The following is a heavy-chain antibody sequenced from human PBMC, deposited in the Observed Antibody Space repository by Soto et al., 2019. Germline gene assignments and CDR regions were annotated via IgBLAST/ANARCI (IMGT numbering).Heavy chain of an antibody. V-gene: IGHV3-72*01. D-gene: IGHD1-7*01. CDR1: GFSFSDYY. CDR3: ARSIPGTTSFDS. J-gene: IGHJ4*02. CDR2: SRDKGNSYST. Sequence: EVHLVESGGGLVQPGGALRLSCAGSGFSFSDYYIDWVRQAPGKGLEWVGRSRDKGNSYSTDYAADVKGRFTVSRDTSKNSLYLQMNRVKADDTALYYCARSIPGTTSFDSWGQGTLVTVSS.